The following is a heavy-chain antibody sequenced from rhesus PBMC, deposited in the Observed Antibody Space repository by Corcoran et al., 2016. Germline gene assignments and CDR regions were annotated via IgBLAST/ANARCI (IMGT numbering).Heavy chain of an antibody. CDR3: ARRGDSWYFDL. D-gene: IGHD5-42*01. CDR2: VDHVYGEI. V-gene: IGHV1-156*01. J-gene: IGHJ2*01. CDR1: GYTFTELS. Sequence: EVPLVQSGAEVKKPGASVKVSCKVSGYTFTELSMHWVRQAPGKGPEWMGGVDHVYGEIIHAEKFQGRVTMTEDTSTDTAYMELSSLRSEDTAVYYCARRGDSWYFDLWGPGTPITISS.